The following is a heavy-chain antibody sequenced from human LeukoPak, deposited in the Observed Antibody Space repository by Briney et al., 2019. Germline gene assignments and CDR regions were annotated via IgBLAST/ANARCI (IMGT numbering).Heavy chain of an antibody. Sequence: GGSLRLSCAASGFTFSSYSMNWVRQAPGKGLEWVSSISSSSSYMYYADSVKGRFTISRDNAKNSLYMQVNSLRAEDTAVYYCARDIHDYGDYDYFDYWGQGTLVTVSS. CDR3: ARDIHDYGDYDYFDY. CDR2: ISSSSSYM. J-gene: IGHJ4*02. D-gene: IGHD4-17*01. CDR1: GFTFSSYS. V-gene: IGHV3-21*01.